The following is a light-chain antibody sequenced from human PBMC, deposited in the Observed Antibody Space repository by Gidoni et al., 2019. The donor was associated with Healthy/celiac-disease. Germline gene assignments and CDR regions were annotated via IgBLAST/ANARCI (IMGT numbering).Light chain of an antibody. CDR2: QDS. J-gene: IGLJ2*01. Sequence: SYELTQPPPVSVSPGQTASITCSGDKLGDKYACWYQQKPGQSPVLVIYQDSKRPSGIPERFSGSNSENTATLTISGTQAMDEADYYCQAWDSSTEVFGGGTKLTVL. CDR3: QAWDSSTEV. V-gene: IGLV3-1*01. CDR1: KLGDKY.